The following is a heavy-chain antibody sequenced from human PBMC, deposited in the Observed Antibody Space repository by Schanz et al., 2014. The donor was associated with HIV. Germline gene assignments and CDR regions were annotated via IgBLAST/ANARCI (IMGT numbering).Heavy chain of an antibody. CDR2: IRSKAYGGTT. CDR3: RGYRFYYGVDF. CDR1: GFTFSDYP. Sequence: VQLVESGGGLVKPGRSLRLSCTASGFTFSDYPMSWFRQAPGKGLEWVGFIRSKAYGGTTGYAASVTGRFTISRDDSKNSVYLQMNSLNIEDTAVYYCRGYRFYYGVDFWGQGTTVTVS. J-gene: IGHJ6*02. D-gene: IGHD5-18*01. V-gene: IGHV3-49*05.